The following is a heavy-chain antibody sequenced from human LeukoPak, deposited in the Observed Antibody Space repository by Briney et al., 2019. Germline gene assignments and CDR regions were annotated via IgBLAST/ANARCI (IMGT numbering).Heavy chain of an antibody. Sequence: GGSLRLSCVASGYTFSSYSINWVRHAPGKGLEWVSSISVRSNYIYYADSVRGRFSTSRDDARDSLYLQMNSLRAEDTAVYFCVRLRRNSDTSGFYYYYDFWGQGTLVTVSS. CDR1: GYTFSSYS. D-gene: IGHD3-22*01. V-gene: IGHV3-21*01. CDR2: ISVRSNYI. CDR3: VRLRRNSDTSGFYYYYDF. J-gene: IGHJ4*02.